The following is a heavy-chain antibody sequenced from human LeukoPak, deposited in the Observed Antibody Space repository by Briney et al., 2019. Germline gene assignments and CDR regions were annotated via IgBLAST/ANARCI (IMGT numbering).Heavy chain of an antibody. Sequence: SETLSLTCTVSGGSISSSGYYWGWIRQPPGKGLEWIGNIYYSGSTFYNPSLKSRVTISVDTSKNQFSLKVSSVTAADTAVYYCARLIAVAGADWYFDLWGRGTLVTVSS. J-gene: IGHJ2*01. D-gene: IGHD6-19*01. V-gene: IGHV4-39*01. CDR2: IYYSGST. CDR1: GGSISSSGYY. CDR3: ARLIAVAGADWYFDL.